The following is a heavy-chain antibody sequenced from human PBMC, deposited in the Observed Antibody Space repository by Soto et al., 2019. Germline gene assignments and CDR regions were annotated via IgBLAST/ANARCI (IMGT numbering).Heavy chain of an antibody. Sequence: QVQLQESGPGLVKPSQTLSLTCTVSGGSISSGDYYWSWIRQPPGKGLEWIGYIYYSGSTYYNPSLKSRVTRSVDTSKNQFSLKLSSVTAADTAVYYCARSSTYYYDSSGYYTAGGFDYWGQGTLVTVSS. CDR1: GGSISSGDYY. J-gene: IGHJ4*02. CDR2: IYYSGST. CDR3: ARSSTYYYDSSGYYTAGGFDY. D-gene: IGHD3-22*01. V-gene: IGHV4-30-4*01.